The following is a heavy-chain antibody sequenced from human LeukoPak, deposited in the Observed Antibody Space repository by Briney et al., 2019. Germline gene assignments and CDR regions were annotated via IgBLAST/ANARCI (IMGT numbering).Heavy chain of an antibody. CDR2: VNPKTGDT. CDR3: ARYCFTANCPYDTFDI. V-gene: IGHV1-8*01. D-gene: IGHD1-1*01. CDR1: GYSFTNYD. Sequence: ASVKVSCKASGYSFTNYDISWVRQASGQGLEWLGRVNPKTGDTGYAPEFQGRVIITRDTSLSTAYMELSSLTSEDTAVYFCARYCFTANCPYDTFDIWGPGTMVTVSS. J-gene: IGHJ3*02.